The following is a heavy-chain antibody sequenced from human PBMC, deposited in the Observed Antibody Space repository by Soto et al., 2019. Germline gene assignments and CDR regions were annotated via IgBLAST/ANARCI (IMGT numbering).Heavy chain of an antibody. CDR3: VRRMDYGGNFFDY. Sequence: GGSLRLSCAASGFTFSSYSMNWVRQAPGKGLEWVSSISSSSSYIYYADSVKGRFTISRDNAKNSLYLQMNSLRAEDTAVYYCVRRMDYGGNFFDYWGQGTLVTVSS. CDR2: ISSSSSYI. CDR1: GFTFSSYS. J-gene: IGHJ4*02. D-gene: IGHD4-17*01. V-gene: IGHV3-21*01.